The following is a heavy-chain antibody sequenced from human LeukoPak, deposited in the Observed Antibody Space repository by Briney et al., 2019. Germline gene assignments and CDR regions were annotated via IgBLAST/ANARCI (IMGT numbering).Heavy chain of an antibody. Sequence: GASVKVSCKASGYTFTGYYMHWVRQAPGQGLEWMGWINPNSGGTNYAQKFQGRVTMTRDTSISTAYMELRSLTYDDTAVYYCARAGYCGDGGCRGGSAFDVWGQGTMVTVSS. V-gene: IGHV1-2*02. CDR3: ARAGYCGDGGCRGGSAFDV. CDR1: GYTFTGYY. D-gene: IGHD2-15*01. CDR2: INPNSGGT. J-gene: IGHJ3*01.